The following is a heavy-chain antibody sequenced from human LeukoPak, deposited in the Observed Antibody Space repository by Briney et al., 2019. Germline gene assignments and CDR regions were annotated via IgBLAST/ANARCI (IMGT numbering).Heavy chain of an antibody. V-gene: IGHV6-1*01. CDR2: TYFRSKWYN. CDR3: VRGDYVWGSYRTNWFDP. D-gene: IGHD3-16*02. J-gene: IGHJ5*02. CDR1: GDSLSSNSAA. Sequence: SQTLSLTCALSGDSLSSNSAAWNWIRQSPSRGLDWLGRTYFRSKWYNDYAVSVKSRLTINPDTSKNQFTLQLNSVTPEDTAVYYCVRGDYVWGSYRTNWFDPWGQGTLVTVSS.